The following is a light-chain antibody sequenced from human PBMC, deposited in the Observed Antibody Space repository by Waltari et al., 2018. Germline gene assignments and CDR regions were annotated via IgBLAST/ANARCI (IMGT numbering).Light chain of an antibody. V-gene: IGLV1-40*01. Sequence: HSVLTQPPSVSGAPGQRVTISCTGSGPNIGAGYDLPWYQQLPRAAPKLLIYGSTTRPLGVPDRFFGSTSGTSASLTITGLQAEDEADYYCQSYDTSLSVVFGGGTKLTVL. CDR2: GST. J-gene: IGLJ3*02. CDR1: GPNIGAGYD. CDR3: QSYDTSLSVV.